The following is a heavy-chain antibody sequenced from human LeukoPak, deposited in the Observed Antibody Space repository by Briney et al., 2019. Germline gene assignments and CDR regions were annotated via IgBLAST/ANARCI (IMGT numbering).Heavy chain of an antibody. Sequence: GSLRLSCAASGFTFSSYWMQWVRQAPGKGLVWVSRINSDGSSTSYADSVKGRFTISRDNAKNTLHLQMNSLRAEDTAVYYCARGAAAGTMWGGFDYWGQGTLVTVSS. V-gene: IGHV3-74*01. J-gene: IGHJ4*02. CDR1: GFTFSSYW. CDR3: ARGAAAGTMWGGFDY. CDR2: INSDGSST. D-gene: IGHD6-13*01.